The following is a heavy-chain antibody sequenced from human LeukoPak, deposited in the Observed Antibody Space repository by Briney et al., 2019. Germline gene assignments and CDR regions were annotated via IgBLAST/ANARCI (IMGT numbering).Heavy chain of an antibody. V-gene: IGHV4-34*01. Sequence: SETLSLTCAVYGGSFSGYYWSWIRQPPGKGLEWIGEINHSGSTNYNPSLKSRVTISVDTSKNQFSLKLSSVTAADTAVYYCARARLEYQLPLDYWGQGTLVTVSS. D-gene: IGHD2-2*01. CDR2: INHSGST. CDR1: GGSFSGYY. CDR3: ARARLEYQLPLDY. J-gene: IGHJ4*02.